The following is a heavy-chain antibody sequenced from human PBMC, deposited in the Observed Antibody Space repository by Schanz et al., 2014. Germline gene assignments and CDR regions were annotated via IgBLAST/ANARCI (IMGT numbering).Heavy chain of an antibody. CDR3: AKDDTQVNGMDV. Sequence: VQLVESGGGVVQPGGSLRLSCAASGFTVSSNYMSWVRQAPGKGLEWVAVIYSDGRTYYGDSVKGRFTISRDNSKNTLHLQMNSLRVEDTAVYYCAKDDTQVNGMDVWGQGTTVTVSS. CDR1: GFTVSSNY. J-gene: IGHJ6*02. V-gene: IGHV3-66*02. CDR2: IYSDGRT.